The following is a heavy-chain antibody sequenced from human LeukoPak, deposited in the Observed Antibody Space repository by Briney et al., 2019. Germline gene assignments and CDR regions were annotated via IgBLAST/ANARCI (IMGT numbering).Heavy chain of an antibody. V-gene: IGHV4-39*01. J-gene: IGHJ4*02. Sequence: SETLSLTCTVSGGSISSSRYYWGWIRQPPGKGLEWIGSIYYSGSTYYNPSLKSRVTISVDTSKNQFSLKLSSVTAADTAVYYCARRIMVTRGFDYWGQGTLVTVSS. D-gene: IGHD4-23*01. CDR3: ARRIMVTRGFDY. CDR1: GGSISSSRYY. CDR2: IYYSGST.